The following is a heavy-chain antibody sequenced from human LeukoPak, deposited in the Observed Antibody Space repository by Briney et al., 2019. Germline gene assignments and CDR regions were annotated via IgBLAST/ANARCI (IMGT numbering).Heavy chain of an antibody. CDR1: GGTFSSYA. CDR2: IIPIFGTA. Sequence: ASVKVSCKASGGTFSSYAISWVRQAPGQGLEWMGGIIPIFGTANYAQKFQGRVTITADKSTSTAYMELSRLRSDDTAVYYCARAFALGGAMVTSYWFDPWGQGTLVTVSS. J-gene: IGHJ5*02. D-gene: IGHD5-18*01. V-gene: IGHV1-69*06. CDR3: ARAFALGGAMVTSYWFDP.